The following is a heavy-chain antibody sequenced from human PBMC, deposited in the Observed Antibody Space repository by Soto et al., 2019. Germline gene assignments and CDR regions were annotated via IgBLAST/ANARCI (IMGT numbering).Heavy chain of an antibody. CDR1: GFTFSTYS. V-gene: IGHV3-23*01. D-gene: IGHD3-22*01. CDR3: AKDQIPYYDSSGYWTFDY. Sequence: GGSLRLSCAASGFTFSTYSMNWVRQAPGKGLEWVSAISGSGGSTYYADSVKGRFTISRDNSKNTLYLQMNSLRAEDTAVYYCAKDQIPYYDSSGYWTFDYWGQGTLVTVSS. CDR2: ISGSGGST. J-gene: IGHJ4*02.